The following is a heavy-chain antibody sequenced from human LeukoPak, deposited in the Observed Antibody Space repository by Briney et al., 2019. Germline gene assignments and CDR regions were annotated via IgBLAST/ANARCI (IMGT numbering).Heavy chain of an antibody. CDR1: GGSISSYY. CDR3: GRRYSSGWFDNWFDL. D-gene: IGHD6-19*01. Sequence: SETLSLTCTVSGGSISSYYWSWIRQPPGKGLEWIGYIYYSGSTNYNPSLKSRVTISVDTSKNQFSLKLSSVTAADTAVYYCGRRYSSGWFDNWFDLWGQGTLVTVSS. CDR2: IYYSGST. V-gene: IGHV4-59*01. J-gene: IGHJ5*02.